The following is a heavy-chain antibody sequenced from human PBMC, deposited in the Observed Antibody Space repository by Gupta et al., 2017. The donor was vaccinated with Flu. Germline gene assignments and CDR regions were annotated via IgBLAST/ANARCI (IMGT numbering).Heavy chain of an antibody. J-gene: IGHJ5*02. CDR3: ARQQLVSTLSTNWFDT. CDR2: SNPNSGGT. D-gene: IGHD6-6*01. Sequence: AARQGLEWRGWSNPNSGGTHYVQKFQGRVTMTRDTSISTAYMELSRLTFDDTAVYYCARQQLVSTLSTNWFDTWGQGTLVTVSS. V-gene: IGHV1-2*02.